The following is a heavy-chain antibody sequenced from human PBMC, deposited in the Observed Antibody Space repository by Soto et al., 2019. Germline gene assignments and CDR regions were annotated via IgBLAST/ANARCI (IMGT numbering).Heavy chain of an antibody. CDR3: ATGGGWLQNSNLRGLYFDY. CDR1: GGSIRGSY. CDR2: ISYTGSA. D-gene: IGHD6-19*01. Sequence: PSETLSLTCSVSGGSIRGSYCSWIRQRPEKGLEWIASISYTGSATHNPSLKSRVSVSVDTTENQCSLKLTSVTAADTATYYCATGGGWLQNSNLRGLYFDYWGQGALVTVSS. J-gene: IGHJ4*02. V-gene: IGHV4-59*01.